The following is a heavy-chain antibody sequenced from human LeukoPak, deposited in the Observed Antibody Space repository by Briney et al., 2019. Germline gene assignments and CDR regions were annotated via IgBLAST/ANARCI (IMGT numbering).Heavy chain of an antibody. J-gene: IGHJ5*02. Sequence: PGGSLRLSCSASGFTFSSYAMHWVRQAPGKGLEYVSAISSNGGSTYYADSVKGRFTISRDNSKNTLYLQMSSLRAEDTAVYYCVKVRGYCSGGSCSNWFYPWGQGTLVTVSS. CDR3: VKVRGYCSGGSCSNWFYP. CDR2: ISSNGGST. V-gene: IGHV3-64D*09. D-gene: IGHD2-15*01. CDR1: GFTFSSYA.